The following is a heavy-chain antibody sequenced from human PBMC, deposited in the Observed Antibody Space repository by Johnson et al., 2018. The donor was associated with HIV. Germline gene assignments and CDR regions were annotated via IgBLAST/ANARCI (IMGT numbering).Heavy chain of an antibody. V-gene: IGHV3-30-3*01. CDR3: TTDQVGRSYGGKHHI. CDR2: ISYDGSNK. Sequence: QVQLVESGGGVVQPGGSLRLSCAASGFTVSSYAMHWVRQAPGKGLEWVAVISYDGSNKYYADSVKGRFTISRDNSKNTLYLQMNSLKTEDTAVYYWTTDQVGRSYGGKHHIWGQGTMVTVSS. J-gene: IGHJ3*02. D-gene: IGHD3-10*01. CDR1: GFTVSSYA.